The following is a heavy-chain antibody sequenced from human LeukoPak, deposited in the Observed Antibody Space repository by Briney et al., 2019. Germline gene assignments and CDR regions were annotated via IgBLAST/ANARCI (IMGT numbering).Heavy chain of an antibody. D-gene: IGHD1-26*01. V-gene: IGHV3-53*01. J-gene: IGHJ4*02. CDR2: IYTGGST. CDR1: GFTVSSNY. Sequence: GGSLRLSCVASGFTVSSNYMSWVRQAPGKGLEWVSVIYTGGSTYYADSVKGRFTISRDNSRNTLYLQMDSLTVEDTAVYYCARGHSGTYYVFDCWGQGTLVTVSS. CDR3: ARGHSGTYYVFDC.